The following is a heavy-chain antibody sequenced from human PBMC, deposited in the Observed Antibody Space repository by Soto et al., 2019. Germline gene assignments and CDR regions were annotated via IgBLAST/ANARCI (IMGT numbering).Heavy chain of an antibody. J-gene: IGHJ6*02. CDR1: GYTFTGYY. V-gene: IGHV1-2*04. CDR2: INPNSGGT. Sequence: ASVKVSCKASGYTFTGYYMHWVRQAPGQGLEWMGWINPNSGGTNYAQKFQGWVTMTRDTSISTAYMELSRLRSDDTAVYYCARDLDTIFGVVKPAYYYYGMDVWGQGTTVTVSS. CDR3: ARDLDTIFGVVKPAYYYYGMDV. D-gene: IGHD3-3*01.